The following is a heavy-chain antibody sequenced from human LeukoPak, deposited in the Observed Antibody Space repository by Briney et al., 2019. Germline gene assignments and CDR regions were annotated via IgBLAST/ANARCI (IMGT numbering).Heavy chain of an antibody. Sequence: PSETLSLTCTVSRGSISSYYWSWIRQPPGKGLEWIGFIYYSGRTNYNPSLKSRVTISVDTSKNQFSLKLSSVTAADTAVYYCARRKQGYSSGWYYYYALDVWGQGTTVTVSS. CDR2: IYYSGRT. V-gene: IGHV4-59*08. CDR1: RGSISSYY. CDR3: ARRKQGYSSGWYYYYALDV. J-gene: IGHJ6*02. D-gene: IGHD6-19*01.